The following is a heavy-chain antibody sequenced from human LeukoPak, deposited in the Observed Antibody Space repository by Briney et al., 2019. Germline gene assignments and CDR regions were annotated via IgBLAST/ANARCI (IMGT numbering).Heavy chain of an antibody. CDR2: IRYDGSDK. D-gene: IGHD2-15*01. V-gene: IGHV3-30*02. CDR3: AKTGGFCSGSTCYLYYHYMDV. J-gene: IGHJ6*03. CDR1: GFTFSDYA. Sequence: GGSLRLSCAASGFTFSDYAMHWVRQAPGKGLEGVAFIRYDGSDKYYADSVKGRFTISRDNSKNTVYLLMNSLRPEDTAVYYCAKTGGFCSGSTCYLYYHYMDVWGKGTTVTISS.